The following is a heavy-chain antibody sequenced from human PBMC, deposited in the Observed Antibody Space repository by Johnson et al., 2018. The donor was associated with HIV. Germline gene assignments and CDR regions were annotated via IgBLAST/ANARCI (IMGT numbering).Heavy chain of an antibody. Sequence: QVQLVESGGGVVQPGRSLRLSCAASGFTFSTYGMHWVRQAPGKGLEWLAVIWYDGSNKYYAASVKGRFTISRDNSKFTLYLQMNSLRAEDTAVYYCATLSGSYYAFDIWGQGTMVTVSS. CDR3: ATLSGSYYAFDI. D-gene: IGHD1-26*01. CDR2: IWYDGSNK. J-gene: IGHJ3*02. CDR1: GFTFSTYG. V-gene: IGHV3-33*01.